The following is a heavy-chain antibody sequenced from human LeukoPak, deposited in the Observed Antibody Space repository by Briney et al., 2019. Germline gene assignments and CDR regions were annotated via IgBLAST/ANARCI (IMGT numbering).Heavy chain of an antibody. Sequence: GGSLRLSCAASGFTFRSYSMNRVRQAPGKGLEWVSSISSGNIYIYYVDSVKGRFTVSRDNAKNSLYLQMNSLRAEDTAVYYCARDGGSYPYYFDYWGQGTLVTVSS. D-gene: IGHD1-26*01. J-gene: IGHJ4*02. CDR3: ARDGGSYPYYFDY. CDR2: ISSGNIYI. V-gene: IGHV3-21*01. CDR1: GFTFRSYS.